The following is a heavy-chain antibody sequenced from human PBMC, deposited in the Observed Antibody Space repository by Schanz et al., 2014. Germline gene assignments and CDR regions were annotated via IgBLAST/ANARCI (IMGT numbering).Heavy chain of an antibody. J-gene: IGHJ4*02. CDR3: ARSGSSNWYFFDY. Sequence: QVQLVQSGAEVKKPGSSMKVSCKASGGTFSTYPINWLRQAPGQGLEWMGWINAGTGNTEYSQKFQGRVTITRDTLASTAYMEVSSLRSEDTAVYYCARSGSSNWYFFDYWGQGTLVTVSS. V-gene: IGHV1-3*01. CDR2: INAGTGNT. CDR1: GGTFSTYP. D-gene: IGHD6-13*01.